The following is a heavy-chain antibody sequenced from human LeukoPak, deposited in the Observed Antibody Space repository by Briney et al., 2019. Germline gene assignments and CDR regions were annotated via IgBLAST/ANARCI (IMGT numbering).Heavy chain of an antibody. D-gene: IGHD2-15*01. J-gene: IGHJ4*02. V-gene: IGHV4-61*05. CDR2: IYYSGST. Sequence: SETLSLTCTVSGGSISSSTYYWSWIRQPPGKGLEWIGYIYYSGSTNYNPSLKSRVTISVDTSKNQFSLKLSSVTAADTAVYYCARKRGWSRRDFDYWGQGTLVTVSS. CDR1: GGSISSSTYY. CDR3: ARKRGWSRRDFDY.